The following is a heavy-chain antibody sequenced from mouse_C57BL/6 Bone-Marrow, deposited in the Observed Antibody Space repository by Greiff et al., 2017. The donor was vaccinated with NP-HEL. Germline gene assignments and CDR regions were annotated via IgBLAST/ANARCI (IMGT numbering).Heavy chain of an antibody. D-gene: IGHD2-5*01. Sequence: DVMLVESGGGLVQSGRSLRLSCATSGFTFSDFYMEWVRQAPGKGLEWIAASRNKANDYTTEYSASVKGRFIVSRDTSQSILYLQMNALRAEDTAIYYCARDGFYSNSYYAMDYWGQGTSVTVSS. V-gene: IGHV7-1*01. J-gene: IGHJ4*01. CDR2: SRNKANDYTT. CDR1: GFTFSDFY. CDR3: ARDGFYSNSYYAMDY.